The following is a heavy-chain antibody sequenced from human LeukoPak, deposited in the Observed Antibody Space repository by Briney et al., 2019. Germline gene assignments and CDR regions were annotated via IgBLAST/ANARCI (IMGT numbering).Heavy chain of an antibody. CDR3: ARDLSRIVVVVAAKRGAPFDY. Sequence: GGSLRLSCAASGFTFSSYSMNWVRQAPGKGLEWVSSISSSSSYIYYADSVKGRFTISRDNAKNSLYLQMNSLRAEDTAVYYCARDLSRIVVVVAAKRGAPFDYWGQGTLVTVSS. CDR1: GFTFSSYS. V-gene: IGHV3-21*01. CDR2: ISSSSSYI. D-gene: IGHD2-15*01. J-gene: IGHJ4*02.